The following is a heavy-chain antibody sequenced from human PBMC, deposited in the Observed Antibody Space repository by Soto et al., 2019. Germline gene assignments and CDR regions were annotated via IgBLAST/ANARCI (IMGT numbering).Heavy chain of an antibody. CDR2: IYPGDSDT. J-gene: IGHJ1*01. Sequence: GESLKISCKGSGYSFTSYWIGWVRQMPGKGLEWMGIIYPGDSDTRYSPSFQGQVTISADKSISTAYLQWSSLKASDTAMYYCATPGEIAVAGTGYFQHWGQGTLVTVSS. D-gene: IGHD6-19*01. CDR3: ATPGEIAVAGTGYFQH. V-gene: IGHV5-51*01. CDR1: GYSFTSYW.